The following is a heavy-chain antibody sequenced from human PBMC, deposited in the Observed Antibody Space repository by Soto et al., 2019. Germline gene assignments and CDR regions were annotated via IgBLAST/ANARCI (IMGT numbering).Heavy chain of an antibody. CDR3: VYGGWWYNY. J-gene: IGHJ4*02. V-gene: IGHV3-7*03. CDR1: GFTFNNYW. CDR2: IKEDGSEK. Sequence: GGSLRLSCAASGFTFNNYWMSWVRQAPEKGLEWVARIKEDGSEKHYVDSVKGRFTISRDNAENSLYLQMNSLRVEDTAVYYCVYGGWWYNYWGQGTLVTVSS. D-gene: IGHD2-15*01.